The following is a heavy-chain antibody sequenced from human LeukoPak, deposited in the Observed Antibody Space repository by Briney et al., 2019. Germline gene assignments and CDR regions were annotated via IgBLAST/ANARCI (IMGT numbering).Heavy chain of an antibody. V-gene: IGHV3-30-3*01. CDR3: ARAQYYYGSGEYYYYYYGMDA. J-gene: IGHJ6*02. CDR1: GFTFSSYA. Sequence: GGSLRLSCAASGFTFSSYAMHWVRQAPGKGLEWVAVISYDGSNKYYADSAKGRFTISRDNSKNTLYLQMNSLRAEDTAVYYCARAQYYYGSGEYYYYYYGMDAWGQGTTVTVSS. D-gene: IGHD3-10*01. CDR2: ISYDGSNK.